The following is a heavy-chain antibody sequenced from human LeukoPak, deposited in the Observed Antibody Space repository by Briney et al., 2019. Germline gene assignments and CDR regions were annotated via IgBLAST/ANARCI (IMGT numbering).Heavy chain of an antibody. CDR1: GFTFSIYD. V-gene: IGHV3-13*01. Sequence: PGGSLRLSCAASGFTFSIYDMHWVRRVPGKGLEWVSAINSAGDTYYPASVKGRFTISREDAKNSLYLQMNSLRAGDTAVYYCVRASSGFDYWGQGALVTVSS. D-gene: IGHD2-15*01. CDR2: INSAGDT. CDR3: VRASSGFDY. J-gene: IGHJ4*02.